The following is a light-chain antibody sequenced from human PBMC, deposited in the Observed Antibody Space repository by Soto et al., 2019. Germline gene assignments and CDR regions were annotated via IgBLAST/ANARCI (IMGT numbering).Light chain of an antibody. CDR3: MQVRQTPGT. CDR1: QSLLHSNGYNY. V-gene: IGKV2-28*01. J-gene: IGKJ2*01. Sequence: DIVMTQSPLSLPVTPGEPASISCRSSQSLLHSNGYNYLDWPLQKPGQSPQLLIYLVSNRASGVPDRFSGSGSGTDFTLKISRVEAEDVGVYYCMQVRQTPGTFGQGTRLEIK. CDR2: LVS.